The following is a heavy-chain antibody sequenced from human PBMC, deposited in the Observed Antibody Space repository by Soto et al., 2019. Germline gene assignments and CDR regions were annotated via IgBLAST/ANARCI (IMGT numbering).Heavy chain of an antibody. J-gene: IGHJ3*02. Sequence: QVQLQQWGAGLLKPSETLSLTCAVYGGFVSSGSYYWSWIRQPPGKGLEWIGEMSHSGGTHFNPSLKSRVTISVDTSKNQCSLKMSSVTAPDTALYYCARVERGTATTVVDAFDIWGPGTMVTVSS. CDR1: GGFVSSGSYY. D-gene: IGHD1-1*01. V-gene: IGHV4-34*01. CDR2: MSHSGGT. CDR3: ARVERGTATTVVDAFDI.